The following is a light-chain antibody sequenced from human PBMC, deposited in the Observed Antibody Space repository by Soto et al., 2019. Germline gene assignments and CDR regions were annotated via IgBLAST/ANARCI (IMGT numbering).Light chain of an antibody. V-gene: IGLV2-23*01. CDR1: SSDVGSYNL. CDR2: EGN. J-gene: IGLJ2*01. Sequence: QSVLTQPASVSGSPGQSITISCTGTSSDVGSYNLVSWYQQHPGKAPQLMISEGNKRPSGVSNRFSGSKSGNTASLTISGLQAEDEADYYCCSYAGSSTHVLFGGGTKVTVL. CDR3: CSYAGSSTHVL.